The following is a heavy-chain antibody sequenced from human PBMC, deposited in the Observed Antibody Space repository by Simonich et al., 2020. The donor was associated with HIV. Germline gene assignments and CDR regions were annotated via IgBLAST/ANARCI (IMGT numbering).Heavy chain of an antibody. CDR3: ARDLTPSIAVRPGRHYFDY. J-gene: IGHJ4*02. CDR1: GYTFTGYY. Sequence: SVKVSCKASGYTFTGYYMHWVRQAPGQGLEWMGWINTNSGGTNYAQKLQGRVTMTRDTSISTAYMELSRLRSDDTAVYYCARDLTPSIAVRPGRHYFDYWGQGILVTVSS. D-gene: IGHD6-6*01. V-gene: IGHV1-2*02. CDR2: INTNSGGT.